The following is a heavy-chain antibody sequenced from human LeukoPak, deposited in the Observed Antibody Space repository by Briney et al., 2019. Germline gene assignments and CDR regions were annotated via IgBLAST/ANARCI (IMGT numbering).Heavy chain of an antibody. D-gene: IGHD2-15*01. V-gene: IGHV4-61*08. CDR3: ATHPPKLCTGGSCSDY. CDR2: TYYSGST. J-gene: IGHJ4*02. Sequence: PSETLSLTCTVSGGSISSGGYYWSWIRQPPGKGLEWIGYTYYSGSTNYNPSLKSRVTISIDTSKNQFSLKLCSVTAADTAVYYCATHPPKLCTGGSCSDYWGQGTLVTVSS. CDR1: GGSISSGGYY.